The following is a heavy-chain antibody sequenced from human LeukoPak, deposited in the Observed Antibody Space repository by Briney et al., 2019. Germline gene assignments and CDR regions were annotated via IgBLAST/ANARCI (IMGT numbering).Heavy chain of an antibody. CDR2: ISAYNGNT. CDR3: ARDPLNSSSWYLRGGYYYYGMDV. J-gene: IGHJ6*02. CDR1: GYTFTSYG. Sequence: ASVKVSCKASGYTFTSYGISWVRQAPGQGLEWMGWISAYNGNTNYAQKLQGRVTMTTDTSTSTAYMELRSLRSDDTAVYYCARDPLNSSSWYLRGGYYYYGMDVWGQGTTVTVSS. D-gene: IGHD6-13*01. V-gene: IGHV1-18*01.